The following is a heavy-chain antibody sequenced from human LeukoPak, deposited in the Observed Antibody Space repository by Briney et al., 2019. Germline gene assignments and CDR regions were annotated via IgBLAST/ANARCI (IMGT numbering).Heavy chain of an antibody. Sequence: PSETLSLTCAVYGGSFSGYYWSWIRQPPGKGLEWIGEINHSGSTNYNPSLKSRVTISVDTSKNQFSLKLSSVTAADTAVYYCARGQVTIVRGVIKSVWFDPWGQGTLVTVSS. D-gene: IGHD3-10*01. V-gene: IGHV4-34*01. CDR1: GGSFSGYY. J-gene: IGHJ5*02. CDR2: INHSGST. CDR3: ARGQVTIVRGVIKSVWFDP.